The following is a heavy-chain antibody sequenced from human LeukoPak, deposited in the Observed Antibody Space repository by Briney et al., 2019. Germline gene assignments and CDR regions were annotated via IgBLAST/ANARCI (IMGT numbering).Heavy chain of an antibody. V-gene: IGHV3-30*01. CDR3: ARDGSEGAFDY. CDR1: GFTFSSYA. Sequence: GGSLRLSCAASGFTFSSYAMHWVRQAPGKGLEWVAVISYDGSNKYYADSVKGRFTISRDNSKNTLYLQMNSLRAEDTAVYYCARDGSEGAFDYWGQGTLVTVSS. CDR2: ISYDGSNK. D-gene: IGHD1-26*01. J-gene: IGHJ4*02.